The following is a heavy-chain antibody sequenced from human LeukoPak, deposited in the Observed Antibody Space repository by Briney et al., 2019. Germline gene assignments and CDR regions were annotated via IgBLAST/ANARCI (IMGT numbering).Heavy chain of an antibody. J-gene: IGHJ3*02. CDR1: GYTFTGYY. CDR2: INPNSGGT. V-gene: IGHV1-2*02. Sequence: ASVKVSCKASGYTFTGYYMHWVRQAPGQGLEWMGWINPNSGGTIYAQKFQGRVTMTSDTSISTAYMELSSLRSEDTAVYYCARGRNYYDSSRYYYEGDAFDIWGQGTMVTVSS. CDR3: ARGRNYYDSSRYYYEGDAFDI. D-gene: IGHD3-22*01.